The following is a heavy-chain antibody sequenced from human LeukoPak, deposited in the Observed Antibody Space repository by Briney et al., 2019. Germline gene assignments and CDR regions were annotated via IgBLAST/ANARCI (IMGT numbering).Heavy chain of an antibody. CDR1: GGTFSSYA. CDR3: AKDRYSSSGYFDY. Sequence: ASVKVSCKASGGTFSSYAMSWVRQAPGKGLEWVSAISGSGGSTYYADSVKGRFTISRDNSKNTLYLQMNSLRAEDTAVYYCAKDRYSSSGYFDYWGQGTLVTVSS. J-gene: IGHJ4*02. V-gene: IGHV3-23*01. CDR2: ISGSGGST. D-gene: IGHD6-6*01.